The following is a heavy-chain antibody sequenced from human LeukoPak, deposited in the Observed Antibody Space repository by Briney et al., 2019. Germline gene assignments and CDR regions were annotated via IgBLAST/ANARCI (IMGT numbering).Heavy chain of an antibody. D-gene: IGHD6-19*01. CDR3: ATIAVAGTRFDY. CDR1: GFTFSSYE. CDR2: ISSSGSTI. J-gene: IGHJ4*02. V-gene: IGHV3-48*03. Sequence: GGSLRLSCAASGFTFSSYEMNWVRQAPGKGLEWVSYISSSGSTIYYADSVKGRSTISRDNAKNSLYLQMNSLRAEDTAVYYCATIAVAGTRFDYWGQGTLVTVSS.